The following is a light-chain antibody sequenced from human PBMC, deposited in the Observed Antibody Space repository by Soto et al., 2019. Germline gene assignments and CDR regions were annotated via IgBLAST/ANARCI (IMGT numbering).Light chain of an antibody. Sequence: QSVLTQPPSASGTPGQRVTISCSGSSSNIGSNTVNWYQQLPGTAPKLLIYSHNQRPSGVPDRFSGSKSGTSASLAISGLQSEDEADYYCAAWDDSLNGYVFGTGIKLTVL. J-gene: IGLJ1*01. CDR2: SHN. CDR3: AAWDDSLNGYV. CDR1: SSNIGSNT. V-gene: IGLV1-44*01.